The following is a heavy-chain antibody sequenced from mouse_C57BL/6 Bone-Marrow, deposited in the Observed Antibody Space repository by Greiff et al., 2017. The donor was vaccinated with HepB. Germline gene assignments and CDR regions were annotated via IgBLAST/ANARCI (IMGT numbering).Heavy chain of an antibody. Sequence: GGGLVQPKGSLKLSCAASGFSFNTYAMNWVRQAPGKGLEWVARIRSKSNNYATYYADSVKDRFTISRDDSESMLYLQMNNLKTEDTAMYYCVRDYPSFAYWGQGTLVTVSA. D-gene: IGHD2-4*01. CDR3: VRDYPSFAY. CDR2: IRSKSNNYAT. V-gene: IGHV10-1*01. J-gene: IGHJ3*01. CDR1: GFSFNTYA.